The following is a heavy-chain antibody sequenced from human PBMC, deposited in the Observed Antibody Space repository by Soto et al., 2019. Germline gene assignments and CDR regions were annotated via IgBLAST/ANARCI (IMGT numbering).Heavy chain of an antibody. Sequence: GGSLRLSCAASGFTFSSYGMHWVRQAPGKGLEWVAVISYDGSNKYYADSVKGRFTISRDNSKNTLYLQMNSLRAEDTAVYYCATDYGAVPFQHWGQGTLVTVSS. CDR1: GFTFSSYG. V-gene: IGHV3-30*03. CDR2: ISYDGSNK. J-gene: IGHJ1*01. CDR3: ATDYGAVPFQH. D-gene: IGHD4-17*01.